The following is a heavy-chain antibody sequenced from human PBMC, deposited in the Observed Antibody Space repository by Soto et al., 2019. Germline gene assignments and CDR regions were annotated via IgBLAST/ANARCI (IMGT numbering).Heavy chain of an antibody. Sequence: EVQLVESGGGLVQPGRSLRLSCAASGFTFDHYVMHWVRQAPGKGLEWVSGISWNSGSIGYADSVKGRFTISRDNAKNSLYLQMNSLRAEDTSLYYCAGDTYTRIAAAGYWGQGTLVTVSP. J-gene: IGHJ4*02. CDR2: ISWNSGSI. CDR3: AGDTYTRIAAAGY. CDR1: GFTFDHYV. V-gene: IGHV3-9*01. D-gene: IGHD6-13*01.